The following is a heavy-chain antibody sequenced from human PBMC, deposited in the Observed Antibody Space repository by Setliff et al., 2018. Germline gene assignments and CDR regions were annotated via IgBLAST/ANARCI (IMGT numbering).Heavy chain of an antibody. CDR1: GYSISSGFS. Sequence: SETLSLTCAVSGYSISSGFSWVWIRQSPGKGLEWIGRILFSGDTYYNPSLNSRVTISADTSKNQFSLNLSPVTAADTAVYYCARDNRARHYMDVWGKGTTVTVSS. J-gene: IGHJ6*03. CDR3: ARDNRARHYMDV. D-gene: IGHD3-10*01. V-gene: IGHV4-38-2*02. CDR2: ILFSGDT.